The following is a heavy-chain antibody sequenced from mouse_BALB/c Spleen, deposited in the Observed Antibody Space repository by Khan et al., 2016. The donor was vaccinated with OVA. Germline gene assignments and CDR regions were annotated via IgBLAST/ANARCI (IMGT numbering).Heavy chain of an antibody. CDR2: INPHIGET. CDR1: GYSFTGYF. Sequence: VQLKQSGPELVKPGASVKISCKASGYSFTGYFMNWVMQSHGKSLEWIGRINPHIGETFYNPTFKGKATLTVDESSSTAHMELRSLASEDSAVYYCTRVYRSDFDYWGQGTTLTVSS. CDR3: TRVYRSDFDY. D-gene: IGHD1-1*01. J-gene: IGHJ2*01. V-gene: IGHV1-20*02.